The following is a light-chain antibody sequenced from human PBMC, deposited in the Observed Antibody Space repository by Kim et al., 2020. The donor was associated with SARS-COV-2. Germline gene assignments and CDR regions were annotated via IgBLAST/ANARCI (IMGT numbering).Light chain of an antibody. J-gene: IGLJ2*01. CDR3: NSRDSSGNHLVV. V-gene: IGLV3-19*01. CDR2: GKN. Sequence: SSELTQDPAVSVALGQTVRITCQGDSLRSYYASWYQQKPGQAPVLVIYGKNYRPSGIPDRFSGSSSGNTASLTITGAQAEDEADYYCNSRDSSGNHLVVF. CDR1: SLRSYY.